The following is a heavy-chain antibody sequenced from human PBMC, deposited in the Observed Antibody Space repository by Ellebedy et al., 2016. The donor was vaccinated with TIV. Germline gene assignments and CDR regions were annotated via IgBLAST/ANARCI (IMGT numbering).Heavy chain of an antibody. Sequence: GGSLRLSCAASGFMFSGYGMHWVRQAPGKGLEWVAMIWYDGSNKYYADSVRGRFTISRDNFRNTLYLQMDTLRAEDTAVYHCARFHGDYHPYYFDYWGQGTLVSVSS. J-gene: IGHJ4*02. CDR3: ARFHGDYHPYYFDY. CDR1: GFMFSGYG. D-gene: IGHD4-17*01. V-gene: IGHV3-33*01. CDR2: IWYDGSNK.